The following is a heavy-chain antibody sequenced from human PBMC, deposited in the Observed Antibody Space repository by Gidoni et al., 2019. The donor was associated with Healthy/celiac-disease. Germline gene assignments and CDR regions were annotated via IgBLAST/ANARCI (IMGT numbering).Heavy chain of an antibody. Sequence: QVQLVQSGAEVKKPGSSVKVSCKASGGTFSSYAISWVRQAPGQGLEWMGGIIPIFGTANYAQKFQGRVTITADESTSTAYMELSSLRSEDTAVYYCASPGGYYDSSGYYGYFDLWGRGTLVTVSS. D-gene: IGHD3-22*01. CDR3: ASPGGYYDSSGYYGYFDL. CDR1: GGTFSSYA. CDR2: IIPIFGTA. J-gene: IGHJ2*01. V-gene: IGHV1-69*01.